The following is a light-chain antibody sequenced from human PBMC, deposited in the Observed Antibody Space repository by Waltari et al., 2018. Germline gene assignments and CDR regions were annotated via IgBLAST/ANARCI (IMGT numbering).Light chain of an antibody. CDR3: QQYNNWPLT. CDR1: QSVSNK. V-gene: IGKV3-15*01. J-gene: IGKJ4*01. Sequence: EIVMTQSPATLSVSPGDRATLSCRASQSVSNKLAWYQHKRGQPPRLLIYGASARATGIPAMFSGSGSGTQFTLTISSLQSEDFAVYFCQQYNNWPLTFGGGTKVEI. CDR2: GAS.